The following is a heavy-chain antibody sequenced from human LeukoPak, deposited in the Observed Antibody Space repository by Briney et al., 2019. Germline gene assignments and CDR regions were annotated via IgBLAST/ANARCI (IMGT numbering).Heavy chain of an antibody. CDR1: GYTFTSYG. CDR2: ISAYNGNT. J-gene: IGHJ6*02. CDR3: ARLAVAGTVGYYGMDV. Sequence: ASVKVYCKASGYTFTSYGISWVRQAPGQGLEWMGWISAYNGNTNYAQKLQGRVTMTTDTSTSTAYMELRSLRSDDTAVYYCARLAVAGTVGYYGMDVWGQGTTVTVSS. D-gene: IGHD6-19*01. V-gene: IGHV1-18*01.